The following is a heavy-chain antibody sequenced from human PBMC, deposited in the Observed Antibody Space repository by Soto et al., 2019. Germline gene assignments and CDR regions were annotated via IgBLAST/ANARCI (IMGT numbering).Heavy chain of an antibody. V-gene: IGHV3-48*02. CDR3: ARGEGYQLLGMFDP. Sequence: EVQLVESGGGLVQPGGSLRLSCAASGFTFSSYSMNWVRQAPGKGLEWVSYISSSSSTIYHADSVKGRFTISRDNAKNSLYLQMNSLRDEDTAVYYCARGEGYQLLGMFDPWGQGTLVTVSS. J-gene: IGHJ5*02. CDR2: ISSSSSTI. CDR1: GFTFSSYS. D-gene: IGHD2-2*01.